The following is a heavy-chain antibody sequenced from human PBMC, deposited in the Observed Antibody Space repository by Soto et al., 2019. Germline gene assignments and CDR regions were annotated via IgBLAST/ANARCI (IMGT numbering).Heavy chain of an antibody. Sequence: QVQLMQSGAEVYKPGASVKVSCKASGDTFTEYYIHCVRQAPGQGLEWLATVNPSGGHTTYAQHFLGRETTTRDTSTKTLYMELTSLTSEDTAVYYCARGGHVVVVTAALDYWGQGTLVTVSS. CDR1: GDTFTEYY. CDR2: VNPSGGHT. CDR3: ARGGHVVVVTAALDY. J-gene: IGHJ4*02. V-gene: IGHV1-46*01. D-gene: IGHD2-21*02.